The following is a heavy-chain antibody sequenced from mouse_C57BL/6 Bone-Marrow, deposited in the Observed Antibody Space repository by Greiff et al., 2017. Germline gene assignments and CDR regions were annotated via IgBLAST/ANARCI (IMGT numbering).Heavy chain of an antibody. J-gene: IGHJ4*01. CDR1: GYTFTSYW. Sequence: VKLQQPGAELVRPGSSVKLSCKASGYTFTSYWMHWVKQRPIQGLEWIGNIDPSDSETHYNQKFKDKATLTVDKSSSTAYMQLSSLTSEDSAVYYCARFPSIYYYGSSPFYAMDYWGQGTSVTVSS. V-gene: IGHV1-52*01. CDR2: IDPSDSET. CDR3: ARFPSIYYYGSSPFYAMDY. D-gene: IGHD1-1*01.